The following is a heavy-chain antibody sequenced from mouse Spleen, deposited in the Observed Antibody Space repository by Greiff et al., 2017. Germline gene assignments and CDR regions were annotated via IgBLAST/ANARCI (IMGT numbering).Heavy chain of an antibody. CDR1: GFTFSDYG. J-gene: IGHJ1*01. V-gene: IGHV5-17*01. CDR3: ARVGVRYWYFDV. Sequence: EVKLVESGGGLVKPGGSLKLSCAASGFTFSDYGMHWVRQAPEKGLEWVAYISSGSSTIYYADTVKGRFTISRDNAKNTLFLQMTSLRSEDTAMYYCARVGVRYWYFDVWGAGTTVTVSS. CDR2: ISSGSSTI.